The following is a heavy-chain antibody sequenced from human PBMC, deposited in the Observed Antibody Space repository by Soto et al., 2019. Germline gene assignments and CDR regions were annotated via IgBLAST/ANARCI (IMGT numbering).Heavy chain of an antibody. J-gene: IGHJ4*02. Sequence: QITLKESGPTLVKPTQTLTLTCTFSGFSLSTSGLGVGWIRQPPGKALEWLALIYWNDDKRYSPSLKSRLTITKDTSKNQVVLTMTNMDPVDTATYYWAHRPRSLSYFDYWGQGALVTVSS. CDR1: GFSLSTSGLG. V-gene: IGHV2-5*01. CDR2: IYWNDDK. CDR3: AHRPRSLSYFDY.